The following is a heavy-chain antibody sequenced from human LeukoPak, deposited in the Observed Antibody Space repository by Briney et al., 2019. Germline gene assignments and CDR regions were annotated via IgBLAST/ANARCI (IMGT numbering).Heavy chain of an antibody. D-gene: IGHD5-12*01. CDR1: GYTFTSYG. V-gene: IGHV1-18*01. J-gene: IGHJ4*02. CDR3: ARELDSGYDLSLDY. Sequence: ASAKVSCKASGYTFTSYGISWVRQAPGQGLEWMGWISAYNGNTNYAQKLQGRVTMTTDTSTSTAYMELRSLRSDDTAVYYCARELDSGYDLSLDYWGQGTLVTVSS. CDR2: ISAYNGNT.